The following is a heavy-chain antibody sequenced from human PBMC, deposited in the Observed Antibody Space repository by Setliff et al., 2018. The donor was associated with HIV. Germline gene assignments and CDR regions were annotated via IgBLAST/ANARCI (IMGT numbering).Heavy chain of an antibody. V-gene: IGHV4-34*01. CDR3: VTSSSWSSRLNF. CDR1: GGSFSGYY. D-gene: IGHD2-2*01. J-gene: IGHJ4*02. CDR2: INHSGST. Sequence: SETLSLTCAVYGGSFSGYYWSWIRQPPGKGLEWIGEINHSGSTNYNPSLKSRVTISVDTSKNQFSLKLNSVTAADTAVYYCVTSSSWSSRLNFWGPGMLVTVSS.